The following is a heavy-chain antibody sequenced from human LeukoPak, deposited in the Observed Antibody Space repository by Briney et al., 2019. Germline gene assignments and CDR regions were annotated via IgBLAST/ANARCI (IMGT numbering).Heavy chain of an antibody. CDR2: IFPADSDT. Sequence: GESLKISCKASGYSFTNFWLGWVRQMPGKGPEWMGIIFPADSDTRYSPSFEGQVTISADKSISTAYLHWSSLKASDTAIYYCARWRRLDYWGQGTLVTVSS. J-gene: IGHJ4*02. CDR3: ARWRRLDY. V-gene: IGHV5-51*01. CDR1: GYSFTNFW.